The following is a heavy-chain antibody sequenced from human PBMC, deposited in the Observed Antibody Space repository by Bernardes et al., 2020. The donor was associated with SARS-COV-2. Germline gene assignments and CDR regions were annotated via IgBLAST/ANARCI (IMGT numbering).Heavy chain of an antibody. Sequence: GGSLRLSCAGSGFTFSNYGMHWVRQAPGKGLEWVATITYDGSQKKYAYPVKGRFTISRDNSKNTLFLQINSLRTEDTAVHFCAIGAVAGTESFGFWGQGALVTVSS. CDR2: ITYDGSQK. CDR3: AIGAVAGTESFGF. D-gene: IGHD6-19*01. J-gene: IGHJ4*02. CDR1: GFTFSNYG. V-gene: IGHV3-30*03.